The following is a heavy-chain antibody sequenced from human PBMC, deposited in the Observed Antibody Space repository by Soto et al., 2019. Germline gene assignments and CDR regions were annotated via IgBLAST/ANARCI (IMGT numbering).Heavy chain of an antibody. CDR3: ARGVVHYDILTGYYLGRRTHYFDY. CDR1: GVSISSGGYY. D-gene: IGHD3-9*01. V-gene: IGHV4-31*03. Sequence: SETLSLTCTVSGVSISSGGYYWSWIRQHPGKGLEWVGYIYYSGSTYYNPSLKSRVTISVDTSKNQSSLKLSSVTAADTAVYYCARGVVHYDILTGYYLGRRTHYFDYWGQGTLVTVSS. J-gene: IGHJ4*02. CDR2: IYYSGST.